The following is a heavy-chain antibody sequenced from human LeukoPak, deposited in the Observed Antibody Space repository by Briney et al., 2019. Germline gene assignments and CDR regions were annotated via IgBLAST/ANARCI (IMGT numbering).Heavy chain of an antibody. CDR1: GFTFSSYA. D-gene: IGHD1-26*01. J-gene: IGHJ4*02. V-gene: IGHV3-23*01. CDR3: AKDASVVGATRSDY. Sequence: GGSLRLSCAASGFTFSSYAMSWVRQAPGKGLEWVSAISGSGGSTYYADSVKGRFTISRDNSKNTPYLQMNSLRAEDTAVYYCAKDASVVGATRSDYWGQGTLVTVSS. CDR2: ISGSGGST.